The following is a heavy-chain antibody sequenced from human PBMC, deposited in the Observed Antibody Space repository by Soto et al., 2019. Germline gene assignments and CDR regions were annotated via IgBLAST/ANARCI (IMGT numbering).Heavy chain of an antibody. CDR3: ARIRRAWIQLWSYFDY. V-gene: IGHV4-34*01. CDR1: GGSFSGYY. CDR2: INHSGST. D-gene: IGHD5-18*01. Sequence: QVQLQQWGAGLLKPSETLSLTCAVYGGSFSGYYWSWIRQPPGKGLERIGEINHSGSTNYNPSLKSRVTISVDTSKNQFSQTLSSVTAADTAVYYCARIRRAWIQLWSYFDYWGQGTLVTVSS. J-gene: IGHJ4*02.